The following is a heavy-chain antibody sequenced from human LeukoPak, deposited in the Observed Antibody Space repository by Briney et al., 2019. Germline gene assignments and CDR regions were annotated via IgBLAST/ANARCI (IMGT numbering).Heavy chain of an antibody. Sequence: SETLSLTCTVSGASISSGDRYWGWIRQPPGKGLEWIGSIYYSGSTYYNPSLKSRVTISVDTSKNQFSLKLSSVTAADTAVYYCARGYYDSSGYYSRGEFDYWGQGTLVTVSS. CDR2: IYYSGST. CDR3: ARGYYDSSGYYSRGEFDY. CDR1: GASISSGDRY. V-gene: IGHV4-39*07. J-gene: IGHJ4*02. D-gene: IGHD3-22*01.